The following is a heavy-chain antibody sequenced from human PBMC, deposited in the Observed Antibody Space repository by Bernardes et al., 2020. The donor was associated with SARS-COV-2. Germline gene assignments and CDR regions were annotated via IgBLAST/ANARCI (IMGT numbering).Heavy chain of an antibody. CDR1: GGIFNSYA. CDR2: IIPIFGTT. CDR3: ARGPFRGGSRTYYQPNDY. Sequence: SVKVSCKVSGGIFNSYAISWVRQAPGQGLEWMGGIIPIFGTTKYAQKFQGRVTITADDSTSTAYMELSGLRSQDTAVYYCARGPFRGGSRTYYQPNDYWGQGTLVIVSS. D-gene: IGHD3-10*01. J-gene: IGHJ4*02. V-gene: IGHV1-69*13.